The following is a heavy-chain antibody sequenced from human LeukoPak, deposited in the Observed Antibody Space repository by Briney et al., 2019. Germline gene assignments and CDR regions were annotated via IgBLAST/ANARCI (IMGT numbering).Heavy chain of an antibody. D-gene: IGHD2-8*02. Sequence: LRLSCAASGFTFSSYEMNWVRQPPGKGLEWIGYIYYSGSTNYNPSLKSRVTISVDTSKNQFSLNLNSVTAADTAVYYCARAVAYGIDTGYFDYWGQGTLVTVSS. CDR2: IYYSGST. V-gene: IGHV4-59*01. CDR3: ARAVAYGIDTGYFDY. CDR1: GFTFSSYE. J-gene: IGHJ4*02.